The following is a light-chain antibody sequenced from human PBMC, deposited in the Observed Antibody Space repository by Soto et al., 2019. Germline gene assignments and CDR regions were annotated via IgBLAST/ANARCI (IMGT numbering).Light chain of an antibody. J-gene: IGKJ4*01. CDR1: HSVSSR. V-gene: IGKV3-15*01. Sequence: EIVMTQSPATLSVSPGERATLSCRASHSVSSRLAWYQQKPSQALSFFIFGASTMAIGFPVRFSGSGSGTEFSLTISILQSEDFAVYYCQHYTNWPLTFGGGTKV. CDR3: QHYTNWPLT. CDR2: GAS.